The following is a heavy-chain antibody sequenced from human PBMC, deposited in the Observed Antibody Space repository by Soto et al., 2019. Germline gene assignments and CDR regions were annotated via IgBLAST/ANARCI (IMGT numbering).Heavy chain of an antibody. J-gene: IGHJ4*02. CDR3: APGRQLILDH. V-gene: IGHV3-23*01. CDR2: MGSSGDT. Sequence: EVQLLESGGGLVQPGGSLRLSCAVSGFTFATYALSWVRHAPGKGLEWVSGMGSSGDTYYADSVQGRVTISRDNSKSTLYLQMNSLRAEDTAVYYCAPGRQLILDHWGRGTLVTVSS. CDR1: GFTFATYA. D-gene: IGHD6-6*01.